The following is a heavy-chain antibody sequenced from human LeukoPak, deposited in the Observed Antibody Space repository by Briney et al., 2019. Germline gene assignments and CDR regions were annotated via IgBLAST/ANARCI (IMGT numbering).Heavy chain of an antibody. V-gene: IGHV4-59*01. CDR3: ARGYSSRYYYYYYMDV. CDR1: GGSISSYY. J-gene: IGHJ6*03. Sequence: SETLSLTCTVSGGSISSYYWSWIRQPPGKGLEWIGYIYYSGSTNYNPSLKSRVTISVDTSKNQFSLKLSSVTAADTAVYYCARGYSSRYYYYYYMDVWGKGTTVTVSS. CDR2: IYYSGST. D-gene: IGHD6-13*01.